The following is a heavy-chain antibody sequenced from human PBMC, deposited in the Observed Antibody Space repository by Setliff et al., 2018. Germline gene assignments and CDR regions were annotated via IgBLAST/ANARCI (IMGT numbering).Heavy chain of an antibody. J-gene: IGHJ5*02. V-gene: IGHV1-69*06. CDR2: IIPIFGTA. D-gene: IGHD3-3*01. CDR3: ARDFHDFWSGYSTLGLGSGDSTLEGRVVVGAPTMIDFPNPLQPLP. Sequence: SVKVSCKASGGTFSSYAISWVRQAPGQGLEWMGRIIPIFGTANYAQKFQGRVTITADKSTSTAYMELSSLRSEDTAVDYCARDFHDFWSGYSTLGLGSGDSTLEGRVVVGAPTMIDFPNPLQPLPWG. CDR1: GGTFSSYA.